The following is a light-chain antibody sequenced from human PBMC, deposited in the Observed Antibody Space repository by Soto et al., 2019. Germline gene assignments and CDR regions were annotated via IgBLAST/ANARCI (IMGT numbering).Light chain of an antibody. CDR2: SAS. CDR1: QSISTW. CDR3: QQYNNYPRT. J-gene: IGKJ1*01. Sequence: DIQMTQSPSPLSASVGDRVTITCRASQSISTWLAWYQQKPGKAPKLLIYSASDLESGVPSRFSGSGSGTEFTLTISSLQPDDFATYYCQQYNNYPRTFGQGTKVDIK. V-gene: IGKV1-5*03.